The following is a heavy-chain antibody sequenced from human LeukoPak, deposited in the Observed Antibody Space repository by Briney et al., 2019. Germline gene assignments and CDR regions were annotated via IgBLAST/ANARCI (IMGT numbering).Heavy chain of an antibody. V-gene: IGHV3-23*01. CDR1: GFTFSSYD. J-gene: IGHJ4*02. Sequence: PGGSLRLSCAGSGFTFSSYDMSWVRQAPGKGLEWVSSINSFGDYTFYADSVRGRFTISRDNSKNTLYLQMNSLRAEDTAVFYCAKRDSSGSYFFDYWGQGTLVTVSS. CDR3: AKRDSSGSYFFDY. D-gene: IGHD3-22*01. CDR2: INSFGDYT.